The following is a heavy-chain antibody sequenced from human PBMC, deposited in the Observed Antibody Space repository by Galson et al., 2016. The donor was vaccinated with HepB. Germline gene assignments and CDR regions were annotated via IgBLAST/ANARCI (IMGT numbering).Heavy chain of an antibody. Sequence: CAISGDSASSSGAAWNWIRQSPSRGLEWLGRTYYRLKWNNDYAVSVKSRIIINPDTSKNQFSLQLKSVTPEDTAVYYCARAVEYYTFWSRLYGMDVWGQGTTVIVSS. D-gene: IGHD3-3*01. CDR2: TYYRLKWNN. CDR1: GDSASSSGAA. CDR3: ARAVEYYTFWSRLYGMDV. V-gene: IGHV6-1*01. J-gene: IGHJ6*02.